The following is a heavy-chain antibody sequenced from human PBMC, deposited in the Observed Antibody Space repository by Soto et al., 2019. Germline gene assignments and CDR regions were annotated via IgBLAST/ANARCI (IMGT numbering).Heavy chain of an antibody. Sequence: PGGSLRLSCTASGFTFGDYAMSWVRQAPGKGLEWVGFIRSKAYGGTTEYAASVKGRFTISRDDSKSIAYLQTNSLKTEDTAVYYCTREEDYDILTGHLYYYYGMDVWGQGTTVTVSS. CDR1: GFTFGDYA. V-gene: IGHV3-49*04. J-gene: IGHJ6*02. CDR3: TREEDYDILTGHLYYYYGMDV. D-gene: IGHD3-9*01. CDR2: IRSKAYGGTT.